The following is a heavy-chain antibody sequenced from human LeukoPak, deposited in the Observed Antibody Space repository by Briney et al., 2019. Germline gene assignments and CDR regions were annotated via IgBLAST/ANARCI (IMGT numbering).Heavy chain of an antibody. D-gene: IGHD3-9*01. CDR2: MSSDGTNK. V-gene: IGHV3-30-3*01. CDR3: AKFFDILTGYFDS. CDR1: GFTFSIYA. Sequence: GGSLRLSCAASGFTFSIYAMRWVRQAPGKGLEWVAGMSSDGTNKNYADSVKGRFTISRDNSKNTLYLQMNSLRADDTAVYYCAKFFDILTGYFDSWGQGTLVSVST. J-gene: IGHJ4*02.